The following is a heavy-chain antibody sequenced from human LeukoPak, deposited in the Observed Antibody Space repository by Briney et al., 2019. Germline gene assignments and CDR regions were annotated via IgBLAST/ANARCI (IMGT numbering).Heavy chain of an antibody. J-gene: IGHJ4*02. CDR2: INPNSGGT. V-gene: IGHV1-2*02. Sequence: ASVRVSCKASGYTFTDYYMHWVRQASGQGLEWMGWINPNSGGTNYAQKFQGRVTMTRDTSISTAYMELSRLRSDDTAVYYCARASYYYDSSGYPGYYFDHWGQGTLVTVSS. D-gene: IGHD3-22*01. CDR1: GYTFTDYY. CDR3: ARASYYYDSSGYPGYYFDH.